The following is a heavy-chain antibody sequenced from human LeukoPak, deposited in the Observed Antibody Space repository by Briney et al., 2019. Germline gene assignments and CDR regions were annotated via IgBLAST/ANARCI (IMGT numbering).Heavy chain of an antibody. Sequence: GGSLRLSCAASGFTFDGYGMSWVRQAPGKGLEWVSGINWNGGSTGYADSVKGRFTISRDNAKNSLYLQMNSLRAEDTALYYCARSVMGATTPRYAFDIWGQGTMVTVSS. V-gene: IGHV3-20*04. CDR1: GFTFDGYG. CDR2: INWNGGST. J-gene: IGHJ3*02. CDR3: ARSVMGATTPRYAFDI. D-gene: IGHD1-26*01.